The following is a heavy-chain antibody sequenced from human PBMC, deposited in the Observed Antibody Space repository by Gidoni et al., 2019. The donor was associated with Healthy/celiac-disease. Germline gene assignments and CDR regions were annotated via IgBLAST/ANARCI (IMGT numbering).Heavy chain of an antibody. D-gene: IGHD3-3*01. CDR3: AKGGGDDCWSGFYWYFDL. CDR2: ISGSGGRT. J-gene: IGHJ2*01. CDR1: GFPFSIYA. Sequence: EVQLFESGGGLVQPGVSLLLSCAASGFPFSIYAMNWVRQPPGKGLEWVSGISGSGGRTDYEGSVKGGFTISRDNSKKAMYLQMNSLRAEDTAAYDCAKGGGDDCWSGFYWYFDLWGRGTLVTVSS. V-gene: IGHV3-23*01.